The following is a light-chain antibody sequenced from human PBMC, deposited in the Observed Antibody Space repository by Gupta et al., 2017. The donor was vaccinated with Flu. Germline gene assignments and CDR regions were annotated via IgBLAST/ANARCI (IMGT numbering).Light chain of an antibody. CDR2: DND. Sequence: QSMLTQPPSVSRAPGPRVTLSCTASSSNIGTGYAVHWYQHFPGRAPKLLIYDNDNRPSGVPDRFSGSRSGTSASLAISGLQADDEADYHCQSYDTSLGGWVFGGGTKLTVL. V-gene: IGLV1-40*01. CDR1: SSNIGTGYA. J-gene: IGLJ3*02. CDR3: QSYDTSLGGWV.